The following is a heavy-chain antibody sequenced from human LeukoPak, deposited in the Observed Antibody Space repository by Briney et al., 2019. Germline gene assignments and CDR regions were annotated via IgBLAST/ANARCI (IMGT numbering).Heavy chain of an antibody. Sequence: SVKVSCKASGGTFSSYAISWVRQAPGQGLEWMGGIIPIFGTANYAQKFQGRVTITADESTSTAYMELSSLRSEDTAVYYCAGGIELGYCSGGSCYQNDYWGQGTLVTVSS. CDR2: IIPIFGTA. CDR3: AGGIELGYCSGGSCYQNDY. V-gene: IGHV1-69*13. CDR1: GGTFSSYA. D-gene: IGHD2-15*01. J-gene: IGHJ4*02.